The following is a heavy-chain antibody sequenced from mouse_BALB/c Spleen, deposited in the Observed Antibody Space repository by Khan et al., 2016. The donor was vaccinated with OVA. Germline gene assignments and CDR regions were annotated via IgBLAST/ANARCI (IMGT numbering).Heavy chain of an antibody. J-gene: IGHJ2*01. Sequence: QLKESGAELAKPGASAKMSCKASGYTFTTYWMHWVKQRPGQGLEWVGYINPTSGYTDYNQKFKDKATLTADKSSNTAYMQLSSLTSDDSAVYYYARDRIDYWGQGTTLTVSS. CDR1: GYTFTTYW. V-gene: IGHV1-7*01. CDR3: ARDRIDY. CDR2: INPTSGYT.